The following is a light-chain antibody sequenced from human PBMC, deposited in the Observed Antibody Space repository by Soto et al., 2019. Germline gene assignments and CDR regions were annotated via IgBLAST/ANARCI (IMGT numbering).Light chain of an antibody. CDR2: GAS. CDR3: QQYIGWPRK. J-gene: IGKJ1*01. V-gene: IGKV3-15*01. Sequence: IVMTQSPAILSVSPGETATLSCRASQSVGTNLACFQHKPGQAPRLLIYGASTRASGIPASFSGSGSGTDLTLTISSLQSTDVGVYYCQQYIGWPRKFGKSTK. CDR1: QSVGTN.